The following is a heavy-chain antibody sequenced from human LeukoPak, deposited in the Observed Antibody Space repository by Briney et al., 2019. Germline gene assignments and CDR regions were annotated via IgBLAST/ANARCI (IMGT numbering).Heavy chain of an antibody. CDR2: ISAYNGNT. Sequence: GASVKVSCKASGYTFTSYGISWVRQAPGQGLEWMGWISAYNGNTNYAQKLQGRVTMTTDTSTSTAYMELRSLRAEDTALYYCARDPPSGYDVTYFDYWGQGTLVTVSS. V-gene: IGHV1-18*01. CDR3: ARDPPSGYDVTYFDY. J-gene: IGHJ4*02. CDR1: GYTFTSYG. D-gene: IGHD5-12*01.